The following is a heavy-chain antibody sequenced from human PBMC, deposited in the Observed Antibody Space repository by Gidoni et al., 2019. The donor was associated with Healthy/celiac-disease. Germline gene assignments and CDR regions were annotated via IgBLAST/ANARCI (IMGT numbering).Heavy chain of an antibody. Sequence: QVQLQQWGAGLLKPSETLSLTCAVYGGSFSGYYWSWNRQPPGKGLEWIGEINHSGRTNYNPSLTRRVTISVDTSKNQFSLKLSSVTAADTAVYYCARADIVVVPAAMPGQYYFDYWGQGTLVTVSS. J-gene: IGHJ4*02. D-gene: IGHD2-2*01. V-gene: IGHV4-34*01. CDR2: INHSGRT. CDR3: ARADIVVVPAAMPGQYYFDY. CDR1: GGSFSGYY.